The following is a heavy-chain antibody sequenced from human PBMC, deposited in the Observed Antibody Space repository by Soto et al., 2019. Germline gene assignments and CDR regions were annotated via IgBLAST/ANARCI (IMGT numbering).Heavy chain of an antibody. J-gene: IGHJ1*01. CDR2: IYSGGST. Sequence: EVQLVETGGGLIQPGGSLRLSCAASGFTVSSNYMSWVRQAPGKGLEWVSVIYSGGSTYYADSVKGRFTISRDNSKNTLYLQMNSLRAEDTAVYYCARELGIAAAGTPGGFQHWGQGTLVTVSS. V-gene: IGHV3-53*02. CDR3: ARELGIAAAGTPGGFQH. CDR1: GFTVSSNY. D-gene: IGHD6-13*01.